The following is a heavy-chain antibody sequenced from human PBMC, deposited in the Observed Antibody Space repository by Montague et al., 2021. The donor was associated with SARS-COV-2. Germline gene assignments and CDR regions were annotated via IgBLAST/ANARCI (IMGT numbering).Heavy chain of an antibody. Sequence: SETLSLTCAVYGGSFSGYYWSRIRQPPGKGLEWIGEINHSGSINXNPSLKSRVTISVDTSKNQFSLKLSSVTAADTAVYYCARVPDYYDSSGYYFDAFDIWGQGTMVTVSS. CDR3: ARVPDYYDSSGYYFDAFDI. V-gene: IGHV4-34*01. D-gene: IGHD3-22*01. CDR1: GGSFSGYY. J-gene: IGHJ3*02. CDR2: INHSGSI.